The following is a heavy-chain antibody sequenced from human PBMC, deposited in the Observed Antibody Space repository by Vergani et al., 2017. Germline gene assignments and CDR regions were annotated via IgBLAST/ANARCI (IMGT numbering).Heavy chain of an antibody. Sequence: QVQLQESGPGLVKPSETLSLHCTVSGGSISNYYWSWIRPPPGKGLELIGYIYYSGSTTNNPSLKSRVTVSVDTSKNQFSLKLSSVTAEDTAVYYCARNWGGYYYNGMDVWGQGTTVTVSS. V-gene: IGHV4-59*01. CDR2: IYYSGST. D-gene: IGHD3-16*01. J-gene: IGHJ6*02. CDR1: GGSISNYY. CDR3: ARNWGGYYYNGMDV.